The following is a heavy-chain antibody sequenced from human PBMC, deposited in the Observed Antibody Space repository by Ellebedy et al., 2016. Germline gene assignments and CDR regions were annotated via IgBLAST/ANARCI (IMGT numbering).Heavy chain of an antibody. V-gene: IGHV3-9*01. CDR1: GFNFADYA. Sequence: GGSLRLSXTGSGFNFADYAMHWVRQTPWKGLQWVSCISWNSGSIAYADSVKGRFTISRDNAMYSLYLQMDSLRPEDTALYFCTRGLYCNSVTCSPDYWGQGTLVTVSS. D-gene: IGHD2/OR15-2a*01. CDR3: TRGLYCNSVTCSPDY. CDR2: ISWNSGSI. J-gene: IGHJ4*02.